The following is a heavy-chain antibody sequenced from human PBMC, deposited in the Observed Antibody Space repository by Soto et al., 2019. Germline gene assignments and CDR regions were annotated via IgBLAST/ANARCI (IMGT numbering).Heavy chain of an antibody. CDR2: IYPGDSDT. CDR1: GYRFIDYW. V-gene: IGHV5-51*01. Sequence: EESLKISCKGSGYRFIDYWIGWVRQIPWKGLEWMGIIYPGDSDTRYSPSFQGQVTISADKSISTAYLQWSSLKASDTAMYYCARSLRYDSSGYSYYYGREVWGEGKTVSVS. CDR3: ARSLRYDSSGYSYYYGREV. J-gene: IGHJ6*02. D-gene: IGHD3-22*01.